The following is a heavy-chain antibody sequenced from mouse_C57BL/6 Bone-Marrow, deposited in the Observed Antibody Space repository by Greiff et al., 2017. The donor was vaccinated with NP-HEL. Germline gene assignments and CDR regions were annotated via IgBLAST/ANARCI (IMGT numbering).Heavy chain of an antibody. CDR3: AHYDYYDWYFDV. CDR1: GYTFTSYW. V-gene: IGHV1-55*01. J-gene: IGHJ1*03. CDR2: IYPGSGST. D-gene: IGHD2-4*01. Sequence: QVQLQQPGAELVKPGASVKMSCKASGYTFTSYWITWVKQRPGQGLEWIGDIYPGSGSTNYNEKFKSKATLTVDTSSSTAYMQLSSLTSEVSAVYYCAHYDYYDWYFDVWGTGTTVTVSS.